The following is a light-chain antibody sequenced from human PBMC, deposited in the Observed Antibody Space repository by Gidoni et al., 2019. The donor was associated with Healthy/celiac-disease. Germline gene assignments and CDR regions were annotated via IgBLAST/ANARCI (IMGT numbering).Light chain of an antibody. V-gene: IGLV3-19*01. CDR3: YSRDTSGNHWV. J-gene: IGLJ3*02. CDR2: GKN. CDR1: SLRTYY. Sequence: SSALTQDPAVSVALGQTVRITCQGDSLRTYYASWYQQKPGQAPILVIYGKNNRPSGIPDRFSGSSSGNTASLTITGAQAEDEADYFCYSRDTSGNHWVFGGGTKLTVL.